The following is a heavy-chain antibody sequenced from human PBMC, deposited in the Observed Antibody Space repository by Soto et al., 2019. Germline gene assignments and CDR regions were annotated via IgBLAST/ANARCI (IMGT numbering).Heavy chain of an antibody. CDR1: GGSISSYY. J-gene: IGHJ4*02. Sequence: PSETLSLTCTVSGGSISSYYWSWIRQPPGKGLEWIGYIYYSESTNYNPSLKSRVTISVDTSKNQFSLKLSSVTAADTAVYYCARDVPDITGFDYWGQGTLVTVSS. V-gene: IGHV4-59*01. D-gene: IGHD2-2*01. CDR2: IYYSEST. CDR3: ARDVPDITGFDY.